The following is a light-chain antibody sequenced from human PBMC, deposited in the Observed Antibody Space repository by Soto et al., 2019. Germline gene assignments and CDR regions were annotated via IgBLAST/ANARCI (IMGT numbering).Light chain of an antibody. Sequence: LLTQSPGTLSLFPGERATLSCRASQSLSSGYLAWYQQKPGQAPRILIYAASSRATGIPDKFSGSGSGTDFTLTISRLEPEDFAVHYCQQFRSYPLTFGGGTKVDIK. CDR3: QQFRSYPLT. CDR1: QSLSSGY. V-gene: IGKV3-20*01. CDR2: AAS. J-gene: IGKJ4*01.